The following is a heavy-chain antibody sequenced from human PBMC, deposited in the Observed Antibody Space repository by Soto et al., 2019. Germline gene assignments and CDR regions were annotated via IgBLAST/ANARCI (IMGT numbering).Heavy chain of an antibody. Sequence: SETLSLTCTVSGGSISSGGYYWSWIRQHPGKGLEWIGYIYYSGSNYYNPSLKSRVTISVDTSKNQFSLKLSSVTAADTAVYYCARDYRMPPGFYYYGMDVWGQGTTITVSS. V-gene: IGHV4-31*03. D-gene: IGHD2-2*01. J-gene: IGHJ6*02. CDR3: ARDYRMPPGFYYYGMDV. CDR2: IYYSGSN. CDR1: GGSISSGGYY.